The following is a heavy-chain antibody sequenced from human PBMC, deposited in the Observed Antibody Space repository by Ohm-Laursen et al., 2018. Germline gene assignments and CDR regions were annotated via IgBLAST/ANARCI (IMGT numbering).Heavy chain of an antibody. V-gene: IGHV4-39*02. CDR2: IYYSGST. D-gene: IGHD4-17*01. CDR1: GGSISSMSYY. CDR3: ASAGDYVVS. J-gene: IGHJ4*02. Sequence: SETLSLTCSVSGGSISSMSYYWGWIRQPPGKGLEWIGSIYYSGSTYYDPSLKSRVTISVDTSNNHFSLRLSSVTAADTAVYYYASAGDYVVSWGQGTLVTVSS.